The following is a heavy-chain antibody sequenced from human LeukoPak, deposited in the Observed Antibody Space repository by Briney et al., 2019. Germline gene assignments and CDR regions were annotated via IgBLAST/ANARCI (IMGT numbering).Heavy chain of an antibody. CDR1: GFTFSNYA. D-gene: IGHD2-21*02. Sequence: GGSLRLSCAASGFTFSNYAMNWVRQAPGKGLEYVSGISSNGGSTNYANSVKGRFTISRDNSKNTLYLKMGSLRAEDMAVNYCARDGGTYCGGDCYGDWGQGTLVTVSS. CDR3: ARDGGTYCGGDCYGD. J-gene: IGHJ4*02. CDR2: ISSNGGST. V-gene: IGHV3-64*01.